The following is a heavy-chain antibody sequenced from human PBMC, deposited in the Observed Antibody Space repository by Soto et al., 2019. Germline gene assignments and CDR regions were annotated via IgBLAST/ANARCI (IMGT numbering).Heavy chain of an antibody. Sequence: PGGSLRLSCAASGFTFSSYGMHGVRQAPGKGLEWVAVISYDGSNKYYADSVKGRFTISRDNSKNTLYLQMNSLRAEDTAVYYCAKAFLPPTVVTPVYYYYGMDVWGQGTLVTVSS. CDR3: AKAFLPPTVVTPVYYYYGMDV. D-gene: IGHD2-15*01. CDR2: ISYDGSNK. J-gene: IGHJ6*02. CDR1: GFTFSSYG. V-gene: IGHV3-30*18.